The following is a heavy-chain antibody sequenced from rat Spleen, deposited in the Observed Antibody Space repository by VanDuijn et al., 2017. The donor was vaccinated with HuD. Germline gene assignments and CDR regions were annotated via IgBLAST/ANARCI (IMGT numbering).Heavy chain of an antibody. CDR1: GFTFSNYD. Sequence: EVQLVESGGGLVQPGRSLKLSCAASGFTFSNYDMAWVRQAPKKGLEWVASISPSGGATYYRDSVKGRFTISRDNAESTLYLQVNSLRSEDTATYYCTRETRGYFDYWGQGVMVTVSS. D-gene: IGHD1-4*01. V-gene: IGHV5S23*01. J-gene: IGHJ2*01. CDR2: ISPSGGAT. CDR3: TRETRGYFDY.